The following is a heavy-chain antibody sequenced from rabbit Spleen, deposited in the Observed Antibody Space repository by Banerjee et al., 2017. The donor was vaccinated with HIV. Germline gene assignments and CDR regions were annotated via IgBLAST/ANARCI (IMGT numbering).Heavy chain of an antibody. J-gene: IGHJ4*01. Sequence: QSLEESGGDLVKPGASLTLTCTASGVSFSSSYYMCWVRQALGKGLEWIACIYGGDGSSTAYANWAKGRFTISRTSSTTVTLQMTSPADTATYFCTRPGYEGYGFNLWGPGTLVTVS. D-gene: IGHD6-1*01. CDR2: IYGGDGSST. CDR1: GVSFSSSYY. V-gene: IGHV1S40*01. CDR3: TRPGYEGYGFNL.